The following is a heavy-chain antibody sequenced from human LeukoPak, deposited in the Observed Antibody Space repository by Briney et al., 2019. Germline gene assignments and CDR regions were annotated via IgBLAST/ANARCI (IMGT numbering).Heavy chain of an antibody. Sequence: SGPTLVKPTQILTLTCTLSGLSVSTSGVGVGWIRQPPGKALEWLALIFWDDDERYRPSLKSRLTITKDTSKNQVVLTMTNMDPVDTATYYCAHDFSGRPGFVYWGQGTLVTVSS. V-gene: IGHV2-5*02. CDR1: GLSVSTSGVG. CDR2: IFWDDDE. CDR3: AHDFSGRPGFVY. D-gene: IGHD1-26*01. J-gene: IGHJ4*02.